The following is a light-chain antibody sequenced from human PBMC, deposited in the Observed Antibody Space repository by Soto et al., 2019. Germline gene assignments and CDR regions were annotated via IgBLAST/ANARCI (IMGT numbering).Light chain of an antibody. CDR3: QHYNRYSEA. CDR1: QTISSW. CDR2: KAS. J-gene: IGKJ1*01. V-gene: IGKV1-5*03. Sequence: DIQMTQSPSTLSGSVGDRVTITCRASQTISSWLAWDQQKPGKAPKLLIYKASTLKSGVPSRFSGSGSGTEFTLTISSLQPDDCATYYCQHYNRYSEAFGQGTKVELK.